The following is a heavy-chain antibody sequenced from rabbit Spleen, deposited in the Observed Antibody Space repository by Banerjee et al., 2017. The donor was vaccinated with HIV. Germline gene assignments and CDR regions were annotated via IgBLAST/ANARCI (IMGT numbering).Heavy chain of an antibody. D-gene: IGHD4-1*01. V-gene: IGHV1S40*01. J-gene: IGHJ2*01. CDR3: ARDSNDWCFDV. Sequence: QSLEESGGGLVQPEGSLALTCKASGFSFSSSDYICWVRQAPGKGLEWISCIAGSSSGFTYSATWAKGRFTISKTSSTTVTLQMTSLTVADTATYFCARDSNDWCFDVWGPGTLVTAS. CDR2: IAGSSSGFT. CDR1: GFSFSSSDY.